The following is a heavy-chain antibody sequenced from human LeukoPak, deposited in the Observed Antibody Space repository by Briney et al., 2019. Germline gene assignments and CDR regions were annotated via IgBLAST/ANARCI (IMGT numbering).Heavy chain of an antibody. CDR1: GGSISSSSYY. V-gene: IGHV4-39*01. CDR2: IYYSGST. J-gene: IGHJ4*02. Sequence: SETLSLTCTVSGGSISSSSYYWGWIRQPPGKGLEWIGSIYYSGSTYYNPSLKSRVTISVDTSKNQFSLKLSSVTAADTAVYYCVKWLVRRYYFDHWGQGTLVTVSS. CDR3: VKWLVRRYYFDH. D-gene: IGHD6-19*01.